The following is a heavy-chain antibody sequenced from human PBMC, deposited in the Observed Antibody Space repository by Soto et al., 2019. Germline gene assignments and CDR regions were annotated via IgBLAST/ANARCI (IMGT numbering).Heavy chain of an antibody. CDR3: AICWGSSSYYYYYMDV. CDR2: INAGNGNT. CDR1: GYTFTSYA. J-gene: IGHJ6*03. Sequence: ASVKVSCKASGYTFTSYAMHWVRQAPGQRLEWMGWINAGNGNTKYSQKFQGRVTITRDTSASTAYMELSSLRSEDTAVYYCAICWGSSSYYYYYMDVWGKGTTVTVSS. D-gene: IGHD2-8*01. V-gene: IGHV1-3*01.